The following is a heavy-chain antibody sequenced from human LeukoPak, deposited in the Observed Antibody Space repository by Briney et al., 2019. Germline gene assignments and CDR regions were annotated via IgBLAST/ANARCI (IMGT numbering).Heavy chain of an antibody. V-gene: IGHV1-2*06. CDR1: GYTFTGYH. J-gene: IGHJ4*02. Sequence: ASVKVSCKASGYTFTGYHMHWVRQAPGQGLEWMGRINPNSGDTNYAQKFRGRVIMTRDTSISTAYMELSRLRSDDTAVYYCARDYCSSTSCLFDYWGQGTLVTVSS. D-gene: IGHD2-2*01. CDR3: ARDYCSSTSCLFDY. CDR2: INPNSGDT.